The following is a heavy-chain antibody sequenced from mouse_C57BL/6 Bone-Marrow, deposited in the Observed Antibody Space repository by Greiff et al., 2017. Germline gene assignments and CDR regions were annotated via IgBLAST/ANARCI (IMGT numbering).Heavy chain of an antibody. CDR3: ARGESTMVTTPYYFDY. V-gene: IGHV1-18*01. Sequence: VQLQQSGPELVKPGASVKIPCKASGYTFTDYNMDWVKQSHGKSLEWIGDINPNNGGTIYNQKFKGKATLTVDKSSSTAYMELRSLTSEDTAVYDCARGESTMVTTPYYFDYWGQGTTLTVSS. J-gene: IGHJ2*01. CDR1: GYTFTDYN. D-gene: IGHD2-2*01. CDR2: INPNNGGT.